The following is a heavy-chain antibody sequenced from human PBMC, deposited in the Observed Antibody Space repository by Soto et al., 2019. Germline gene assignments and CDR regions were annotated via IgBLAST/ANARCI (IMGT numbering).Heavy chain of an antibody. Sequence: SETLSLTCAVSSGSISSSNWWSWVRQPPGKGLEWIGEIYHSGSTNYNPSLKSRVTISVDKSKNQFSLKLSSVTAADTAVYYCARAPLDEHGGSLIIDYWGQGTLVTVSS. CDR1: SGSISSSNW. CDR3: ARAPLDEHGGSLIIDY. J-gene: IGHJ4*02. V-gene: IGHV4-4*02. CDR2: IYHSGST. D-gene: IGHD2-15*01.